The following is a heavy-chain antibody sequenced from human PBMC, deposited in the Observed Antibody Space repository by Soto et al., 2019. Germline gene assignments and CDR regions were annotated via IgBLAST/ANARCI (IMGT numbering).Heavy chain of an antibody. CDR1: GYTFTRSG. CDR2: ISSYNGDT. Sequence: GASVKVSCKASGYTFTRSGISWVRQAPGQGPEWMGWISSYNGDTNYAQTFQGRVTMTTDTSTSTAYMELRSLRSDDTAVYYCEREGHGYCISTSCYVYYYYGMDVWGQGTTVTVSS. CDR3: EREGHGYCISTSCYVYYYYGMDV. J-gene: IGHJ6*02. D-gene: IGHD2-2*01. V-gene: IGHV1-18*01.